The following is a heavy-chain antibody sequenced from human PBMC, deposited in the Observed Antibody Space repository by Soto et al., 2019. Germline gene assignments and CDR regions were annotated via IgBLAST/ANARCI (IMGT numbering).Heavy chain of an antibody. J-gene: IGHJ5*02. CDR3: ARGYCSSTSCYRGGFDP. CDR1: GFTVSSNY. CDR2: IYSGGST. Sequence: GGSLRLSCAASGFTVSSNYMSWVRQAPGKGLEWVSVIYSGGSTYYADSVKGRFTISRDNSKNTLYLQMNSLRAEDTAVYYCARGYCSSTSCYRGGFDPWGQGTLVTVSS. D-gene: IGHD2-2*01. V-gene: IGHV3-66*01.